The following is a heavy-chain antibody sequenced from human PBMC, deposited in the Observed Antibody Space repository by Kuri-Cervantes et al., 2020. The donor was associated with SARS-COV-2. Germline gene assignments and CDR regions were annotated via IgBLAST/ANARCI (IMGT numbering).Heavy chain of an antibody. CDR2: AYYRSRWYN. V-gene: IGHV6-1*01. CDR3: ARGIYYGMDV. Sequence: SESLSPACALSGDSLSSNSAAWNWIRQSPSRGLEWLGRAYYRSRWYNDYAVSVKSRITINPATSKNQFSLQLNSVTPEDTAVYYCARGIYYGMDVWGQGTMVTVSS. CDR1: GDSLSSNSAA. J-gene: IGHJ6*02.